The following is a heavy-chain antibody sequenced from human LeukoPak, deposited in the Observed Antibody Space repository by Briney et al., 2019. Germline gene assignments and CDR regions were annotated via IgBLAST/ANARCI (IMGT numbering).Heavy chain of an antibody. J-gene: IGHJ4*02. CDR2: INPNSGGT. D-gene: IGHD3-10*01. Sequence: ASVKVSCKASGYTFTGYYMHWVRQAPGQGLEWMGWINPNSGGTNYAQKLQGRVTMTRNTSISTAYMELSSLRSEDTAVYYCARYMVRGVEYFDYWGQGTLVTVSS. V-gene: IGHV1-2*02. CDR1: GYTFTGYY. CDR3: ARYMVRGVEYFDY.